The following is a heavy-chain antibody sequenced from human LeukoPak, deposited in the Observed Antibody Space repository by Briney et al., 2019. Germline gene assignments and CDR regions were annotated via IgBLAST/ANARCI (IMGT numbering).Heavy chain of an antibody. V-gene: IGHV3-11*05. D-gene: IGHD3-10*01. Sequence: GGSLTLSCSASGFTFSVHYVRWLRHAPGKGRVGVSYNCRSGVNTNYADTVKGRFTISSENSKNTLYLQMTRLIAEDTAFYYCAKDSHASGGYSYIYYWGQGHLVTVSS. CDR3: AKDSHASGGYSYIYY. CDR1: GFTFSVHY. CDR2: NCRSGVNT. J-gene: IGHJ1*01.